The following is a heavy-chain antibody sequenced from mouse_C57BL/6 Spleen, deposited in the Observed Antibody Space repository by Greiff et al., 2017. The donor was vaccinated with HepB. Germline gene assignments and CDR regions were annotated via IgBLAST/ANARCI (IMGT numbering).Heavy chain of an antibody. CDR3: ARTTVVDAMEY. Sequence: EVKLMESGGGLVKPGGSLKLSCAASGFTFSSYAMSWVRQTPEKRLEWVATISDGGSYTYYPDNVKGRFTISRDNAKNNLYLQMSHLKSEDTAMYYCARTTVVDAMEYWGQGTSVTVSS. V-gene: IGHV5-4*03. CDR1: GFTFSSYA. D-gene: IGHD1-1*01. CDR2: ISDGGSYT. J-gene: IGHJ4*01.